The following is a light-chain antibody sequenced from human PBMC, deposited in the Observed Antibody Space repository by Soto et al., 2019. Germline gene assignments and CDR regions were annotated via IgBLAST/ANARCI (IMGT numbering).Light chain of an antibody. CDR2: RAS. Sequence: EIVLTQSPGTLSLSPGETATLSCSASQSVARELTWYQQKPGQAPRLLISRASTGATGIPDRFSGSGSGTDVTLTINRLEPEDSAVYYCQQHTISMYTFGQGNKLEIK. CDR3: QQHTISMYT. CDR1: QSVARE. V-gene: IGKV3-20*01. J-gene: IGKJ2*01.